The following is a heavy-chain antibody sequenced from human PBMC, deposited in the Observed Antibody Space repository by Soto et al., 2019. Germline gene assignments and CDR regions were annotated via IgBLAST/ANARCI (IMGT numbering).Heavy chain of an antibody. D-gene: IGHD2-21*02. CDR2: IYYSGST. Sequence: SETLSLTCTVSGGSISSYYWSWIRQPPGKGLEWIGYIYYSGSTNYNPSLKSRVTISVDTSKNQFSLKLSSVTAADTAVYYCARTYGGNSFDYWGQGTLVTVSS. J-gene: IGHJ4*02. V-gene: IGHV4-59*12. CDR1: GGSISSYY. CDR3: ARTYGGNSFDY.